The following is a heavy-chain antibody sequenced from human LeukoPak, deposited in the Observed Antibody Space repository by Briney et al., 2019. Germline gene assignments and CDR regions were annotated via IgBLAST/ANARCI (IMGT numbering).Heavy chain of an antibody. V-gene: IGHV4-30-2*01. CDR3: ARDPPYSSRIHYYYYMDV. D-gene: IGHD4-11*01. CDR2: IYHSGST. Sequence: PSQTLSLTCTVSGGSISSGGYYWSWIRQPPGKGLEWIGYIYHSGSTYYNPSLKSRVTISVDRSKNQFSLKLSSVTAADTAVYYCARDPPYSSRIHYYYYMDVWGKGTTVTVSS. J-gene: IGHJ6*03. CDR1: GGSISSGGYY.